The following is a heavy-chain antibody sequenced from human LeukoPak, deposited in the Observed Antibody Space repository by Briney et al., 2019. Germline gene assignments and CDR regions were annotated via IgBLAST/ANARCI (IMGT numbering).Heavy chain of an antibody. CDR1: GFTFSNAW. CDR2: IKSKTDGGTP. J-gene: IGHJ4*02. Sequence: GRSLRLSCAASGFTFSNAWMSWVSQAPGKGLEWDGRIKSKTDGGTPDYAAPVKGRFTISRDDSKNTLYLQMNSLKTEDTAVYYCTGVSRSSWYDYWGQGTLVTVSS. D-gene: IGHD6-13*01. V-gene: IGHV3-15*01. CDR3: TGVSRSSWYDY.